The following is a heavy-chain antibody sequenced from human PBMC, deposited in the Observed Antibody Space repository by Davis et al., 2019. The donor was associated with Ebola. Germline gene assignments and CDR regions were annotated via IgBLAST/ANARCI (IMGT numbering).Heavy chain of an antibody. V-gene: IGHV3-11*04. D-gene: IGHD2-15*01. J-gene: IGHJ4*02. CDR2: ISSSGSTI. CDR1: GFTFSDYY. CDR3: AREEAAVHFDY. Sequence: GESLKISCAASGFTFSDYYMSWIRQAPGKGLEWVSYISSSGSTIYYADSVKGRFTISRDNAKNSLYLQMNSLRAEDTAVYYCAREEAAVHFDYWGQGTLVTVSS.